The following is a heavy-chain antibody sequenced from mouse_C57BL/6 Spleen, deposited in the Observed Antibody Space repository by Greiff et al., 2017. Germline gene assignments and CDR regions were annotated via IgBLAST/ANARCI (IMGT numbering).Heavy chain of an antibody. CDR1: GYAFSSYW. CDR3: ARRPTPGDFDY. J-gene: IGHJ2*01. V-gene: IGHV1-80*01. CDR2: IYPGDGDT. Sequence: VQLQQSGAELVKPGASVKISCKASGYAFSSYWMNWVKQRPGKGLEWIGQIYPGDGDTNYNGKFKGKATLTADKSSSTAYMQLSSLTSEDSAVYFCARRPTPGDFDYWGQGTTLTVSS.